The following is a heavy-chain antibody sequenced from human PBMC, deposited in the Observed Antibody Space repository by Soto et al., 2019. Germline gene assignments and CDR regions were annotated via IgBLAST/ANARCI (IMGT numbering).Heavy chain of an antibody. Sequence: SVKVSCKASGYTFTSYAMHWVRQARGQRLEWRGWINAGNGNTKYSQKFQGRLTITRDTPASTAYMELSSLRSEDTAVYYCARDYYDRHYYYYYGMDVWGQGTTVTVSS. D-gene: IGHD3-22*01. CDR3: ARDYYDRHYYYYYGMDV. J-gene: IGHJ6*02. V-gene: IGHV1-3*01. CDR2: INAGNGNT. CDR1: GYTFTSYA.